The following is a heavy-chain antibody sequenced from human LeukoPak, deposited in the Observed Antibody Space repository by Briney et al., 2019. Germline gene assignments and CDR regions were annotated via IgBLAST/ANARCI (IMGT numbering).Heavy chain of an antibody. CDR1: GFAFGSYA. CDR3: IVRGGLPFEH. Sequence: GGSLRLSCVGSGFAFGSYAMSWVRQAPGKGLDWVSEISGSGVMTKYVDSVRGRFTSSRDNTKNTLYLQMNSLRAEDTAVYYCIVRGGLPFEHWGQGTLVTVYS. V-gene: IGHV3-23*01. CDR2: ISGSGVMT. J-gene: IGHJ4*02. D-gene: IGHD3-16*01.